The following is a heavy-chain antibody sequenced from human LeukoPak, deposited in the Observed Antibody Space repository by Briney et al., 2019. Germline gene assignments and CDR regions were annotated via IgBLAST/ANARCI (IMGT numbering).Heavy chain of an antibody. CDR1: GGSISSYY. CDR3: ARVVDILTGYDAFDI. D-gene: IGHD3-9*01. V-gene: IGHV4-4*07. CDR2: IYTSGST. J-gene: IGHJ3*02. Sequence: PSETLSLTCTVSGGSISSYYWSWIREPAGKGLEWIRRIYTSGSTNYNPSLKSRVTMSVDTSKNQFSLKLSSVTAADTAVYYCARVVDILTGYDAFDIWGQGTMVTVSS.